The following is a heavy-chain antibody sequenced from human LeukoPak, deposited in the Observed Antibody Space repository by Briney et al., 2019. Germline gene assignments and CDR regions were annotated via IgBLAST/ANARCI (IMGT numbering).Heavy chain of an antibody. Sequence: SETLSLTSTVSGVSICSYYWGWIRQPPGQGLRWSVNFYYRGASNYNPSLKSRVTISADTSNSQFSLKLPSVTAADTAVYYCASRTYYASEPYYWGQGTMVTVSS. J-gene: IGHJ4*02. V-gene: IGHV4-59*08. CDR3: ASRTYYASEPYY. CDR1: GVSICSYY. D-gene: IGHD3-16*01. CDR2: FYYRGAS.